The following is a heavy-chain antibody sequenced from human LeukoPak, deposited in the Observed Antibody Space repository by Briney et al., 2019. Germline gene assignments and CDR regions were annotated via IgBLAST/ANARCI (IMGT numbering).Heavy chain of an antibody. CDR1: GFTLSSYA. Sequence: PGGSLRLSCAASGFTLSSYAMSWVRQAPGKGLEWVSVISGSDGNTHYADSVKGRFTIARDNSKNTLYLLMNSLRAEDTAVYYCAASLAARPEGIWGQGTLVTVSS. D-gene: IGHD6-6*01. CDR2: ISGSDGNT. V-gene: IGHV3-23*01. CDR3: AASLAARPEGI. J-gene: IGHJ4*02.